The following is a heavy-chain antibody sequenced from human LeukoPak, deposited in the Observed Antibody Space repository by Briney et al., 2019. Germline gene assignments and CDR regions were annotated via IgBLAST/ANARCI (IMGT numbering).Heavy chain of an antibody. CDR2: ISYDGNHI. CDR1: GFVFRSYP. CDR3: ETAIQLRPF. Sequence: GRSLRLSCAASGFVFRSYPMQWVRQAPGKGLEWVTIISYDGNHIFYADSVKGRFTISRDNSKNTLYPQMNGLRPEDTAVYYCETAIQLRPFWGQGTLVTVSS. V-gene: IGHV3-30*04. J-gene: IGHJ4*02. D-gene: IGHD1-1*01.